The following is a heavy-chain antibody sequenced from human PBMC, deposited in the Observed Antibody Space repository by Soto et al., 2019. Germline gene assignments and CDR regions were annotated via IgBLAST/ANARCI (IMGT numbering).Heavy chain of an antibody. CDR1: GGSISSGDYY. V-gene: IGHV4-30-4*01. J-gene: IGHJ1*01. D-gene: IGHD2-15*01. CDR2: IYYSGST. CDR3: ARDPGGGNGYFQH. Sequence: PSETLSLTCTVSGGSISSGDYYWSWIRQPPGKGLEWIGYIYYSGSTYYNPSLKSRVTISVDTSKNQFSLKLSSVTAADTAVYYCARDPGGGNGYFQHWGQGTLVTVSS.